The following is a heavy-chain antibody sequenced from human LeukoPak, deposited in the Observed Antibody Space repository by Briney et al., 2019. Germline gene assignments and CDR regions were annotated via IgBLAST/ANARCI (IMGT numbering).Heavy chain of an antibody. V-gene: IGHV1-18*01. Sequence: GASVKVSCKASGYTFTSYGLSWVRQAPGQGLEWMGWISAYNGHTNYAQKLQGRVTMTTDTSTSTAYMDLRSLRSHDTAVYYCARGGRWELPRPYAFDIWGQGTMVTVSS. J-gene: IGHJ3*02. CDR1: GYTFTSYG. D-gene: IGHD1-26*01. CDR3: ARGGRWELPRPYAFDI. CDR2: ISAYNGHT.